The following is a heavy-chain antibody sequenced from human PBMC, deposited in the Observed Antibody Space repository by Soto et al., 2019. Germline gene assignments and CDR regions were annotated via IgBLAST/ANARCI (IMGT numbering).Heavy chain of an antibody. CDR3: ARAGRYYGSGSYCDCYGMDV. Sequence: SETLSLTCTVSGGSISSYYWSWIRQPPGKGLEWIGYIYYSGSTNYNPSLKSRVTISVDTSKNQFSLKLSSVTAADTAVYYCARAGRYYGSGSYCDCYGMDVWGQGTTVTVSS. V-gene: IGHV4-59*01. CDR1: GGSISSYY. J-gene: IGHJ6*02. CDR2: IYYSGST. D-gene: IGHD3-10*01.